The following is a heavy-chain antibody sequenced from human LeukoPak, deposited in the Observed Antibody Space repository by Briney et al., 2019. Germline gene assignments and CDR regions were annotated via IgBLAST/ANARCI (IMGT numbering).Heavy chain of an antibody. CDR2: INHSGST. J-gene: IGHJ4*02. CDR3: ARAFRVWSHRLDY. V-gene: IGHV4-34*01. Sequence: ASETLSLTCAVYGGSFSGYYWSWIRQPPGKGLEWIGEINHSGSTNYNPSVKSRVTISVDTSKNQFSLKLSSVTAADTAVYYCARAFRVWSHRLDYWGQGTLVTVSS. CDR1: GGSFSGYY. D-gene: IGHD3-16*01.